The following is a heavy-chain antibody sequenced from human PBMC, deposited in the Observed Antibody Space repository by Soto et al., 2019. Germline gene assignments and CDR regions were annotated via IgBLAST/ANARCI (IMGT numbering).Heavy chain of an antibody. CDR2: LLRSGSSA. J-gene: IGHJ4*02. Sequence: GGSLRLSCAASGFTFRNYAMTWARQAPGKGLEWVSSLLRSGSSAYYADSVRGRFTISSDTSANTLYLQMNSLRAEDTAVYYCARESGELYFDYWGQGTLVTVSS. D-gene: IGHD1-26*01. CDR1: GFTFRNYA. CDR3: ARESGELYFDY. V-gene: IGHV3-23*01.